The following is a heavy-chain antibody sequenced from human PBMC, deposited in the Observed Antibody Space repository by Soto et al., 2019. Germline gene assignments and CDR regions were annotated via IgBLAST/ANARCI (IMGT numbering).Heavy chain of an antibody. CDR2: IIPFFGRT. CDR3: ARGAGYYDSSGYYYRAFDI. J-gene: IGHJ3*02. D-gene: IGHD3-22*01. V-gene: IGHV1-69*01. CDR1: GGTFSSYA. Sequence: QVQLVQSGTEVKKPGSSVKVSCKASGGTFSSYAITWVRQAPGQGLEWMGGIIPFFGRTNYAQKFQGRVTITADESTTTAYLDLSSLRSADTAVYYCARGAGYYDSSGYYYRAFDIWGQGTMVNVSS.